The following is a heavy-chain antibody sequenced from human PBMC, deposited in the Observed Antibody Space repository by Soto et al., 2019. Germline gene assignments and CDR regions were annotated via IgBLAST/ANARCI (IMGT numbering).Heavy chain of an antibody. CDR3: AREYYYDSSGYYAY. V-gene: IGHV1-18*01. Sequence: ASVKVSCKASGYTFTSYGISWVRQAPGQGLEWMGWISAYNGNTNYAQKLQGRVTMTTDTSTSTAYMELRSLRSDDTAVYYCAREYYYDSSGYYAYWGQGTLVTVPQ. D-gene: IGHD3-22*01. CDR2: ISAYNGNT. J-gene: IGHJ4*02. CDR1: GYTFTSYG.